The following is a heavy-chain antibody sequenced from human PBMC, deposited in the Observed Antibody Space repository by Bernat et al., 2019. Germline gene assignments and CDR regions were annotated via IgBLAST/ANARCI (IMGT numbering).Heavy chain of an antibody. CDR1: GYTFTSYD. CDR3: ARGPFAFVIAAAGTDWFDP. D-gene: IGHD6-13*01. V-gene: IGHV1-8*01. CDR2: MNPNSGNT. Sequence: QVQLVQSGAEVKKPGASVKVSCKASGYTFTSYDINWVRQATGQGLEWMGWMNPNSGNTGYAQKFQGRVTMTRNTSISTAYMELSSLRSEDMAVYYCARGPFAFVIAAAGTDWFDPWGQATLVTVSS. J-gene: IGHJ5*02.